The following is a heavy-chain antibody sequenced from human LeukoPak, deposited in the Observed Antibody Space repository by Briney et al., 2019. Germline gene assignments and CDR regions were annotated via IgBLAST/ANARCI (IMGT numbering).Heavy chain of an antibody. V-gene: IGHV3-48*03. CDR3: ARETYGSGSYYNGKSFDY. CDR2: ISSSGSTI. CDR1: GFTFSTYN. Sequence: GGSLRLSCAASGFTFSTYNMNWVRQAPGKGLEWVSYISSSGSTIYYADSVKGRFTISRDNAKNSLYLQMNSLRAEDTAVYYCARETYGSGSYYNGKSFDYWGQGTLVTVSS. J-gene: IGHJ4*02. D-gene: IGHD3-10*01.